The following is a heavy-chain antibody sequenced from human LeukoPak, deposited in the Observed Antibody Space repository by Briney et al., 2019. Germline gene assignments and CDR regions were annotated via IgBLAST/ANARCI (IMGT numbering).Heavy chain of an antibody. CDR3: ARDYCSGGSCYSGAFDI. CDR2: LYSDGNT. CDR1: GFTVITND. V-gene: IGHV3-53*01. D-gene: IGHD2-15*01. J-gene: IGHJ3*02. Sequence: GGSLRLSCAASGFTVITNDMTWVRQAPGKGLEWVSVLYSDGNTKYADSVQGRFTISRDNSKNTLYLQMNSLRAEDTAVYYCARDYCSGGSCYSGAFDIWGQGTMVTVSS.